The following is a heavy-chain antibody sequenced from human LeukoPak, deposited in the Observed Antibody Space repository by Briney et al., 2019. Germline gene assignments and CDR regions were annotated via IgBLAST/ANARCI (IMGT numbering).Heavy chain of an antibody. CDR1: GFTFSSYG. D-gene: IGHD3-3*01. Sequence: GGTLRLSCAASGFTFSSYGMSWVRQAPGKGLEWVSAISGSGGSTYYADSVKGRFTISRDNSKNTLYLQMNSLRAEDTAVYYCANLRSGNYDFWSGYRDWGQGTLVTVSS. CDR3: ANLRSGNYDFWSGYRD. V-gene: IGHV3-23*01. J-gene: IGHJ4*02. CDR2: ISGSGGST.